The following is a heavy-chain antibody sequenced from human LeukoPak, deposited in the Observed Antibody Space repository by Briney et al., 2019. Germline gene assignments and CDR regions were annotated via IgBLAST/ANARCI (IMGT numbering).Heavy chain of an antibody. Sequence: SETLSLTCTVSGGSISSGSYYWSWIRQPAGKGLEWIGRIYTSGSTNYNPSLKSRVTISVDTSKNQFSLKLSSVTAADTAVYYCASTYSRGWYSYFDYWGQGTLVTVSS. CDR3: ASTYSRGWYSYFDY. CDR1: GGSISSGSYY. J-gene: IGHJ4*02. CDR2: IYTSGST. V-gene: IGHV4-61*02. D-gene: IGHD6-19*01.